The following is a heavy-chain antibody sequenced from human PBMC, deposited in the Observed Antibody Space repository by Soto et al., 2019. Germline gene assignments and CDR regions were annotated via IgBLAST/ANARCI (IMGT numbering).Heavy chain of an antibody. V-gene: IGHV3-13*05. J-gene: IGHJ6*02. Sequence: LRLSCAASGFTFSSYDMHWVRQATGIGLEWVSAIGTAGDPYYPGSVKGRFTISRENAKNSLYLQMNSLRAGDTAVYYCARAPSLKQRGYSYGLDYYYGMDVWGQGTTVTVSS. D-gene: IGHD5-18*01. CDR1: GFTFSSYD. CDR3: ARAPSLKQRGYSYGLDYYYGMDV. CDR2: IGTAGDP.